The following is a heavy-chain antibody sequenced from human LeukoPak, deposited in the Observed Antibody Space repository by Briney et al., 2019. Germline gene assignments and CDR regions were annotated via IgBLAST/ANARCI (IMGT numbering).Heavy chain of an antibody. V-gene: IGHV1-18*01. CDR2: ISAYNGNT. CDR3: ARGDRIAVASWYFDL. D-gene: IGHD6-19*01. Sequence: GASVKVSCKASGYTFTSYGISWVRQATGQGLEWMGWISAYNGNTNYAQKLQGRVTMTTDTSTSTAYMELRSLRSDDTAVYYCARGDRIAVASWYFDLWGRGTLVTVSS. J-gene: IGHJ2*01. CDR1: GYTFTSYG.